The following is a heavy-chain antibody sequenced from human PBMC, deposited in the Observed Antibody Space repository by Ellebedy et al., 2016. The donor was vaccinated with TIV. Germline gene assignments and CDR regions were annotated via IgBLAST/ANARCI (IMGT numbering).Heavy chain of an antibody. Sequence: PGGSLRLSCAASGFSFSDYGMHWVRQAPGEGLEWVAFIWYDGTNEYYAESVKGRLTISRDNSKNTLFLQMNSLRVEDTAVYFCVRDLRWDWNGQRIDYWGQGSLVTVSS. D-gene: IGHD1-1*01. CDR3: VRDLRWDWNGQRIDY. CDR1: GFSFSDYG. CDR2: IWYDGTNE. J-gene: IGHJ4*02. V-gene: IGHV3-33*01.